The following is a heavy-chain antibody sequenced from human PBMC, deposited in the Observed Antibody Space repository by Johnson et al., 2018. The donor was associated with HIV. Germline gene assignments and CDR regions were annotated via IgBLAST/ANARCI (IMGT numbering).Heavy chain of an antibody. V-gene: IGHV3-30-3*01. D-gene: IGHD4-17*01. CDR1: KFAFSTYG. J-gene: IGHJ3*02. Sequence: QEQLVESGGGVVQPGRSLRLSCAASKFAFSTYGMHWVRQAPGKGLEWVAVISFDGSNKYYADSVKGRFTISRDNSKNTLYLQMNSLRAEDTAVYYCARWTVTRGAFDIWGQGTMVTVSS. CDR3: ARWTVTRGAFDI. CDR2: ISFDGSNK.